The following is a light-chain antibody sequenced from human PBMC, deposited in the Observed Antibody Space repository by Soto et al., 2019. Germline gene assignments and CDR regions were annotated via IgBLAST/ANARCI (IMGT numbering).Light chain of an antibody. CDR1: QSIGRN. Sequence: VLRLSKDTLSVASGERVNLCGGASQSIGRNLAWCQQTPGQAPRLLIYGASTRATGIPARFSVRGSGTKCTRSAVTPQSQDCAANYGQHYNTAPRTFRQGTKVDIK. J-gene: IGKJ1*01. CDR2: GAS. CDR3: QHYNTAPRT. V-gene: IGKV3-15*01.